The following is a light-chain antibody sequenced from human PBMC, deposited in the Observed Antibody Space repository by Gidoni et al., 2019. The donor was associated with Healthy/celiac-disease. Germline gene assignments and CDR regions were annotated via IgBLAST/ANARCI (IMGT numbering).Light chain of an antibody. Sequence: SYELTQPPSGSVSPGQTASITCSGDKLGDKYACWYQQKPGQSPVLVIYQDSKRPSGIPERFSGSNSGNTATLTISGTQAMDEADYYCQAWDSSTEDVVFGGGTKLTVL. V-gene: IGLV3-1*01. CDR3: QAWDSSTEDVV. J-gene: IGLJ2*01. CDR1: KLGDKY. CDR2: QDS.